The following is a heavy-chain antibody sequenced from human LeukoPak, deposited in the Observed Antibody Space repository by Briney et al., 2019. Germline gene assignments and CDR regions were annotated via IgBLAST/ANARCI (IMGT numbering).Heavy chain of an antibody. Sequence: SETLSLTCTVSGGSIRSYYWSWIRQPPGKGLEWIGYIYYSGSTNYNPSLKSRVTMSVDTSKNQFSLKLNSVTAADTAVYYCSRTTVTTEYYFDYWGQGTLVTVSS. CDR1: GGSIRSYY. D-gene: IGHD4-17*01. CDR3: SRTTVTTEYYFDY. J-gene: IGHJ4*02. V-gene: IGHV4-59*01. CDR2: IYYSGST.